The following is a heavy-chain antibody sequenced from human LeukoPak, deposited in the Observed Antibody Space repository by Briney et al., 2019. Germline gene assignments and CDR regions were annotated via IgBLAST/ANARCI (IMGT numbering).Heavy chain of an antibody. CDR3: ARVAAAARGGMDV. D-gene: IGHD6-13*01. J-gene: IGHJ6*02. CDR1: GGSISSYY. Sequence: SETLSLTCTVSGGSISSYYWSWIRQPPGRGLEWIGYIYYSGSTNYNPSLKSRVTISVDTSKNQFSLKLSSVTAADTAVYYCARVAAAARGGMDVWGQGTTVTVSS. V-gene: IGHV4-59*01. CDR2: IYYSGST.